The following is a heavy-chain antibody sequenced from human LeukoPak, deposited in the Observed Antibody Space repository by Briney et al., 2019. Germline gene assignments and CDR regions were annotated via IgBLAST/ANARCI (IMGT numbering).Heavy chain of an antibody. J-gene: IGHJ5*02. D-gene: IGHD2-15*01. CDR3: AKDPYRVVVATGNYLDP. CDR2: ISHDGSNI. CDR1: GFTFSSYG. Sequence: GGSLRLSCAASGFTFSSYGMHWVRQAPGKGLEWVAVISHDGSNIYYGDSVKGRFSISRDNSKNTLYLQMNSLRVGDTAVYYCAKDPYRVVVATGNYLDPWGQGTLVTVSS. V-gene: IGHV3-30*18.